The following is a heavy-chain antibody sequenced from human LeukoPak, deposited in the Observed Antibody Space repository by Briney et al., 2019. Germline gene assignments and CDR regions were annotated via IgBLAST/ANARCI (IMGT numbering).Heavy chain of an antibody. CDR3: ARDPESSSFDL. J-gene: IGHJ4*02. D-gene: IGHD6-13*01. CDR1: GFSFSTYW. Sequence: PGGSLRLSCAASGFSFSTYWMSWVRQTPEKGLEFVANIDQGGSVRDYMDSLKGRCTISRDNAKKSLYLEINSRRADDTAVYYCARDPESSSFDLWGRGALVTVSS. V-gene: IGHV3-7*01. CDR2: IDQGGSVR.